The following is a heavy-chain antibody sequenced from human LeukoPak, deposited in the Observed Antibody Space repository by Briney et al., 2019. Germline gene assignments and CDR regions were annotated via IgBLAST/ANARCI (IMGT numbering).Heavy chain of an antibody. V-gene: IGHV4-34*01. Sequence: SETLSLTCAVYGGSFSGYYWSWIRQPPGKGLEWIGEINHSGSTNYNPSLKSRVTISVDTSKNQFSLKLSSVTAADTAVYCCARGRRGYRANYFDYWGQGTLVTVSS. D-gene: IGHD5-18*01. J-gene: IGHJ4*02. CDR2: INHSGST. CDR1: GGSFSGYY. CDR3: ARGRRGYRANYFDY.